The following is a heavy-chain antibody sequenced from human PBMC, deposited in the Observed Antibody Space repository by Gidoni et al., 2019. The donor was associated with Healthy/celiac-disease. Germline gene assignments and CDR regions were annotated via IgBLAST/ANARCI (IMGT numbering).Heavy chain of an antibody. D-gene: IGHD2-2*01. CDR1: GGSISSSNW. J-gene: IGHJ6*02. V-gene: IGHV4-4*02. CDR3: ARDKKVSCSSTSCYYYYYGMDV. Sequence: QVQLQESGPGLVKPSGTLSLTCAVSGGSISSSNWWRWVRQPPGTGLEWIGEIYHSGSTNYNPSLKRRVTISVDKSKNQFSLKLSSVTAADTAVYYCARDKKVSCSSTSCYYYYYGMDVWGQGTTVTVSS. CDR2: IYHSGST.